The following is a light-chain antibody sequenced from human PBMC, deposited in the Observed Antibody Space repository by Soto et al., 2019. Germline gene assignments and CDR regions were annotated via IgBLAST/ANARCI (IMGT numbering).Light chain of an antibody. CDR2: DVS. V-gene: IGLV2-14*01. J-gene: IGLJ2*01. CDR1: SSDVGGYNY. Sequence: QSALTQPASVSGSPGQSITISCTGTSSDVGGYNYVSWYQQHPGKAPKPMIYDVSTRPSGVSNRFSGSKSGNTASLTISGLQAEDEADYYCSSYTSSGTLVVFGGGTKVTVL. CDR3: SSYTSSGTLVV.